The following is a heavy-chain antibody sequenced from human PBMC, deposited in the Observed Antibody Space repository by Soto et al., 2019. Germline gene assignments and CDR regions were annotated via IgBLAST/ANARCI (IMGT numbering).Heavy chain of an antibody. Sequence: LSLTCTVSGDSISSTDYYWTWIRQLPGKGLEWIGYESYSGRTYYSPSYNPSLKSRVSISLDTSKNQVSLRLASVTVADTAVYYCARSPAYGDYANLDTWGQGTLVTVS. CDR2: ESYSGRT. CDR1: GDSISSTDYY. J-gene: IGHJ5*02. CDR3: ARSPAYGDYANLDT. V-gene: IGHV4-31*03. D-gene: IGHD4-17*01.